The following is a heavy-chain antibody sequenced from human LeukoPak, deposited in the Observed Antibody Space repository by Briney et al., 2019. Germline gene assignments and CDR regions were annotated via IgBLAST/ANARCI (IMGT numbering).Heavy chain of an antibody. J-gene: IGHJ4*02. CDR2: ISYDGSSI. D-gene: IGHD2-2*02. CDR3: AKDRSSHYTCDH. V-gene: IGHV3-30*18. CDR1: GFTFSTYG. Sequence: GGSLRLSCAASGFTFSTYGMHWVRQAPGKGLEWVAVISYDGSSIYYADSVKGRFAISRDNSKNTLYLQMNSLRAEDTAVYYCAKDRSSHYTCDHWGQGTLVTVSS.